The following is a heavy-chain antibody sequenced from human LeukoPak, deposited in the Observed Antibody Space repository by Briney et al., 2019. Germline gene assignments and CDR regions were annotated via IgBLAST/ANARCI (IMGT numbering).Heavy chain of an antibody. D-gene: IGHD6-6*01. V-gene: IGHV4-59*01. J-gene: IGHJ5*02. CDR2: IHYTGTN. CDR3: AGGLGPIAMFDR. Sequence: SETLSLTCTVSSASISSNYWTWIRQPPGKGLEWIGYIHYTGTNNYNPYLKSGITILIETSKTQFSLTLQSVTAADAAVFYYAGGLGPIAMFDRWGQGTLVTVSS. CDR1: SASISSNY.